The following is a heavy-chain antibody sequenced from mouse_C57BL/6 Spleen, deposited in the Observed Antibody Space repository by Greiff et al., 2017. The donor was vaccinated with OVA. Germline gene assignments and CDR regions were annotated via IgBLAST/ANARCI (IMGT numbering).Heavy chain of an antibody. Sequence: QVQLQQSGPELVKPGASVKISCKASGYAFSSSWMNWVKQRPGKGLEWIGRIYPGDGDTNYNGKFKGKATLTADKSSSTAYMQLSSLTSEDSAVYFCAIPTAQAYYFDYWGQVTTLTVSS. CDR2: IYPGDGDT. V-gene: IGHV1-82*01. J-gene: IGHJ2*01. D-gene: IGHD3-2*02. CDR3: AIPTAQAYYFDY. CDR1: GYAFSSSW.